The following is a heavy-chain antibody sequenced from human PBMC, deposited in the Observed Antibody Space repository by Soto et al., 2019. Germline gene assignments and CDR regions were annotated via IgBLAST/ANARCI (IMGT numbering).Heavy chain of an antibody. D-gene: IGHD2-15*01. Sequence: GASLRLSSVASGFSFSSYALHWVRQAPGKGLEWVAVISFDGISKYYADSVKGRFTISRDNSKNTLYLHMYSLGPEDTAACYCARVQSISGSRNSDNCYNYYCHYEMDVWGQGTTVTVS. V-gene: IGHV3-30-3*01. CDR2: ISFDGISK. CDR1: GFSFSSYA. J-gene: IGHJ6*02. CDR3: ARVQSISGSRNSDNCYNYYCHYEMDV.